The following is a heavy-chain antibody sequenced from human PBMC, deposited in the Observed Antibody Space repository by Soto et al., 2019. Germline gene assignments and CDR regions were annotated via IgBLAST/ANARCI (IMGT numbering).Heavy chain of an antibody. CDR2: MNPTRGNT. J-gene: IGHJ6*03. V-gene: IGHV1-8*01. Sequence: QVQLVQSGAEVKKPGASVKVSCKASGYTFTSYDINWVRQATGQGLEWMGWMNPTRGNTGYAQKFQGRVTMTRNTSLSTAYMELSSLRSEDTAVYYCARGRMATLRTYYYYMDVWGKGTTVTVSS. CDR1: GYTFTSYD. D-gene: IGHD5-12*01. CDR3: ARGRMATLRTYYYYMDV.